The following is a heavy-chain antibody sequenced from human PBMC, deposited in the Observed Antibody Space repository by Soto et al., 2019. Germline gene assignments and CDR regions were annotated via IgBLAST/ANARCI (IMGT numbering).Heavy chain of an antibody. CDR3: ARGPGYYFDY. J-gene: IGHJ4*02. CDR1: GFTFSSYA. CDR2: ISSNGGST. V-gene: IGHV3-64*01. Sequence: GGSLRLSCAASGFTFSSYAMHWVRQAPGKGLEYVSAISSNGGSTYYANSVKGRFTISTDNSKNTLYLQMGSLRAEDMAVYYCARGPGYYFDYWGQGTLVTVSS.